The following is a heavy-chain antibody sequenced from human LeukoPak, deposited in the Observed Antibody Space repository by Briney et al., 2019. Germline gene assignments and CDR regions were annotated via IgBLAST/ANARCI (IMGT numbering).Heavy chain of an antibody. J-gene: IGHJ4*02. Sequence: PGGSLRLSCAASGFTFSDYYMSWIRQAPGKGLEWVSYISSSGSTIYYADSVKGRFTISRDNAKNSLYLQMNSLRAEDTAVYYCARDRLRIFGVVTYMFDYWDQGTLVTVSS. V-gene: IGHV3-11*01. CDR3: ARDRLRIFGVVTYMFDY. D-gene: IGHD3-3*01. CDR1: GFTFSDYY. CDR2: ISSSGSTI.